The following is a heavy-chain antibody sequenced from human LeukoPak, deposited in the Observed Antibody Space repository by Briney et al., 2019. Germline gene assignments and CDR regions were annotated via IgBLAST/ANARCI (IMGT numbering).Heavy chain of an antibody. CDR3: ARGDYYDSSGYYSGFLY. J-gene: IGHJ4*02. CDR2: IYYSGST. CDR1: GGSISSYY. Sequence: SETLSLTCTVSGGSISSYYWSWIRQPPGKGLEWIGYIYYSGSTNYNPSLKSRVTISVDTSKNQFSLKLSSVTAADTAVYYCARGDYYDSSGYYSGFLYWGQGNLVTVSS. V-gene: IGHV4-59*08. D-gene: IGHD3-22*01.